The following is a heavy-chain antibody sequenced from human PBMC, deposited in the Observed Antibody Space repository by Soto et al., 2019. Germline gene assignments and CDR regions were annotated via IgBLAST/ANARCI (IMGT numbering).Heavy chain of an antibody. V-gene: IGHV4-31*03. CDR1: GGSISSGGYY. D-gene: IGHD3-22*01. CDR2: IYYSGST. CDR3: ARSREYYYDSSGYYDY. J-gene: IGHJ4*02. Sequence: SETLSLTCTVSGGSISSGGYYWSWIRQHPGKGLEWIGYIYYSGSTYYNPSLKSRVTISVDTSKNQFSLKLSSVTAADTAVYYCARSREYYYDSSGYYDYWGQGTLVTVSS.